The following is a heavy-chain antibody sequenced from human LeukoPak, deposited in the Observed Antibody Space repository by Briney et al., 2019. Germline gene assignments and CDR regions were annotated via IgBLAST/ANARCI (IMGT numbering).Heavy chain of an antibody. Sequence: ASVKVSCKASGYTFTSYYMHWVRQAPGQGLEWMGIINPSGGSTSYAQKFQGRVTMTRDTSTSTVYMELSSLRSEDTAVYYCARAHNWNPDYYYGMDVWGQGTTVTVSS. CDR1: GYTFTSYY. CDR2: INPSGGST. V-gene: IGHV1-46*01. D-gene: IGHD1-20*01. CDR3: ARAHNWNPDYYYGMDV. J-gene: IGHJ6*02.